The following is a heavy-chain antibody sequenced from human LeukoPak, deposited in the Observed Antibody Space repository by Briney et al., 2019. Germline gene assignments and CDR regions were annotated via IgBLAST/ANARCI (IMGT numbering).Heavy chain of an antibody. Sequence: GASVKVSCKASRYTFTRYYMYWVRQAPGQGLEWMGIINPSGGSTSYAQKFQGRVTMTRDTSTSTVYMELSSLRSEDTAVYYCARSVTAYDNWFDPWGQGTLVTVSS. V-gene: IGHV1-46*01. CDR3: ARSVTAYDNWFDP. CDR2: INPSGGST. D-gene: IGHD5-18*01. J-gene: IGHJ5*02. CDR1: RYTFTRYY.